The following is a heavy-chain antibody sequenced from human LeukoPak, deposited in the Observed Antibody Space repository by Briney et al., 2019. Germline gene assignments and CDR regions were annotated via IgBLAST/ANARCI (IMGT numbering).Heavy chain of an antibody. CDR1: GFTFSFYW. J-gene: IGHJ4*02. Sequence: PGGSLRLSCASSGFTFSFYWMHWVRQAPGKGLVWVSRINNGGRSTSYAGSVKGRFTISRDNAKNTLYLQMNSLRAEDTAVYYCARDNEYCTGGTCRLDYWGQGALVTVSS. CDR3: ARDNEYCTGGTCRLDY. D-gene: IGHD2-15*01. CDR2: INNGGRST. V-gene: IGHV3-74*01.